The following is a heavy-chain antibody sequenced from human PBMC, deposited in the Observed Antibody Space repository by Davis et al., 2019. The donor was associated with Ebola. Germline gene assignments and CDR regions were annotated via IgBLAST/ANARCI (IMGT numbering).Heavy chain of an antibody. CDR2: ISRDSSTI. D-gene: IGHD1-26*01. Sequence: PGGSLRLSCAASGFTFSTYSMRWVRQAPGKGLEWVSFISRDSSTIYYADSVQGRFSISRDNAKNSLYLQMNSLRAEDTAVYYCARDGRLSYSGSYYVYWGQGTLVTVSS. CDR3: ARDGRLSYSGSYYVY. CDR1: GFTFSTYS. J-gene: IGHJ4*02. V-gene: IGHV3-48*04.